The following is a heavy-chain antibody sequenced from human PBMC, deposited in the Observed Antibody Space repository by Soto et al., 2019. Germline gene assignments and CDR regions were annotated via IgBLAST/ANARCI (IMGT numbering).Heavy chain of an antibody. CDR1: GGTFSNSP. J-gene: IGHJ4*02. D-gene: IGHD2-21*02. V-gene: IGHV1-69*05. CDR2: VIPVFKTA. CDR3: ASPMTLVTRLGY. Sequence: SVKVSCKSSGGTFSNSPISWVRQAAGQGLEWVGGVIPVFKTANYAQKLQGRVTMTRDTSTSTVYMELSSLKSENTAVYYCASPMTLVTRLGYWGQGTLVTVSS.